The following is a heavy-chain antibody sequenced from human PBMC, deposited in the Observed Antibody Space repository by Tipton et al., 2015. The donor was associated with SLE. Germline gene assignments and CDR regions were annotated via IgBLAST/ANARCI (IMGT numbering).Heavy chain of an antibody. D-gene: IGHD6-19*01. J-gene: IGHJ4*02. CDR2: IYYSGST. CDR3: ARGPPASIAVAGTGHFDY. CDR1: GGSFSSHY. V-gene: IGHV4-59*11. Sequence: TLSLTCAVYGGSFSSHYWSWIRQPPGKGLEWIGYIYYSGSTNYNPSLKSRVTISVDTSKNQFSLKLSSVTAADTAVYYCARGPPASIAVAGTGHFDYWGQGTLVTVSS.